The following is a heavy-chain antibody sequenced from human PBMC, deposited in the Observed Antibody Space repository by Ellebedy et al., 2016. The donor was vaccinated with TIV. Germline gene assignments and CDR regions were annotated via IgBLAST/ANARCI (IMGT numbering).Heavy chain of an antibody. J-gene: IGHJ5*02. CDR1: GGSFSGYY. V-gene: IGHV4-34*01. CDR3: ARRGGSLHYYGSGSQPKRWFDP. D-gene: IGHD3-10*01. Sequence: MPSETLSLTCAVYGGSFSGYYWSWIRQPPGKGLEWIGEINHSRSTNYNPSLKSRVTISVDTSNNQFSLKLSSVTAADTAVYYCARRGGSLHYYGSGSQPKRWFDPWGQGTLVTVSS. CDR2: INHSRST.